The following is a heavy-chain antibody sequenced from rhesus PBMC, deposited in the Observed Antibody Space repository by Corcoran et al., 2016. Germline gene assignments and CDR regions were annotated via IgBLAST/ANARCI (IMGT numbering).Heavy chain of an antibody. V-gene: IGHV1S2*01. CDR2: INPYNGNT. J-gene: IGHJ4*01. CDR1: GYTFTDYY. CDR3: ARAGYYEDDYGYYPFDY. Sequence: QVQLVQSGAEVKKPGSSVKVSCKASGYTFTDYYMNWVRQAPRQGLWLMGWINPYNGNTKYAQKFHGRVTITRDTSTSTAYMELSSLRSEDTAVYYCARAGYYEDDYGYYPFDYWGQGVLVTVSS. D-gene: IGHD3-9*01.